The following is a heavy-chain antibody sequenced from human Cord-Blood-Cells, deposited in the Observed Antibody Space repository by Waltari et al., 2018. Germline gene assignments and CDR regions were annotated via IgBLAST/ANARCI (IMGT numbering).Heavy chain of an antibody. CDR1: GFTFSSYA. CDR3: AKDRRSYYYFDY. Sequence: EVQLLESGGGLVQPGGSLRLSGAASGFTFSSYAMSWVLQAPGKGLEWVSAISGSGGSTYYADSVKGRFTISRDNSKTTLYLQMNSLRAEDTAVYYCAKDRRSYYYFDYWGQGTLVTVSS. V-gene: IGHV3-23*01. D-gene: IGHD1-26*01. CDR2: ISGSGGST. J-gene: IGHJ4*02.